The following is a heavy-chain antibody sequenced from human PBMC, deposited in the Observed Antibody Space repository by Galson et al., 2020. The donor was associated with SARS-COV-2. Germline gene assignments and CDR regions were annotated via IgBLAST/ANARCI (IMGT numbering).Heavy chain of an antibody. CDR2: IYVGDSDT. CDR1: GHTFTNYW. V-gene: IGHV5-51*01. D-gene: IGHD6-19*01. CDR3: ARQEFGYSSGWYSGKGACGI. Sequence: GESLKISCKVSGHTFTNYWIAWVRQMPGKGLEWMGIIYVGDSDTRYGPSFQGQVTISADKSSSTVYVQWSSLTASDTAMYYCARQEFGYSSGWYSGKGACGIWGQGTMGTVSS. J-gene: IGHJ3*02.